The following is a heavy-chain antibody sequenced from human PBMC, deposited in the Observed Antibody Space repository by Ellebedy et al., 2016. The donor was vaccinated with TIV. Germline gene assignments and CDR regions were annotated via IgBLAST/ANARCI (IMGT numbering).Heavy chain of an antibody. CDR2: IYYIGST. CDR1: GGSISNYS. Sequence: MPSETLSLTCSVSGGSISNYSWRWIRQPPGKALPWIGYIYYIGSTNYNPSLKSRVTISVDPSKNQFSLTLRSVTAADTAVYYCARGGMVTDHFGIQSVDPDFDYWGQGTLVTVSS. CDR3: ARGGMVTDHFGIQSVDPDFDY. D-gene: IGHD2-21*02. V-gene: IGHV4-59*08. J-gene: IGHJ4*02.